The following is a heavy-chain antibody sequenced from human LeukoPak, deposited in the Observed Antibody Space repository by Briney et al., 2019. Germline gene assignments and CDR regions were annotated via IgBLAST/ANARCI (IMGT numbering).Heavy chain of an antibody. Sequence: PSETLSLTCTVSGGSISSGDYYWSWIRQPPGKGLEWIGYIYYSGSTYYNPSLKSRVTISVDTSKNQFSLKLSSVTAADSAVYYCARFYYSDSSGYYRKYNWFDPWGQGTLVTVSS. D-gene: IGHD3-22*01. CDR1: GGSISSGDYY. J-gene: IGHJ5*02. CDR3: ARFYYSDSSGYYRKYNWFDP. V-gene: IGHV4-30-4*08. CDR2: IYYSGST.